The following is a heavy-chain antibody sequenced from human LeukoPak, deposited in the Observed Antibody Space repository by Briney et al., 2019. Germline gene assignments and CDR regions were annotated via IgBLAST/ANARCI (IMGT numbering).Heavy chain of an antibody. CDR1: GGSVSSGSYY. D-gene: IGHD3-10*01. Sequence: SETLSLTCTGSGGSVSSGSYYLSWIRQPPAKGLEWIGYIYYSGSTNYNPSLKSRVTISVDTSKNQFSLKLSSVTAADTAVYYCARDQLLWFGESYYYYGMDVWGQGTTVTVSS. J-gene: IGHJ6*02. CDR3: ARDQLLWFGESYYYYGMDV. CDR2: IYYSGST. V-gene: IGHV4-61*01.